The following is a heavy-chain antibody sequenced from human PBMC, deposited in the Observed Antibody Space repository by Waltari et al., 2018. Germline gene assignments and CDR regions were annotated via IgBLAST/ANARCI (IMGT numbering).Heavy chain of an antibody. CDR2: ISGSGGGT. CDR1: GFTFSSYA. V-gene: IGHV3-23*01. J-gene: IGHJ4*02. D-gene: IGHD3-22*01. CDR3: AKPYYYDSSGYPGRSYYFDY. Sequence: EVQLLESGGGLVQPGGSLRLSCAASGFTFSSYAMSWDRQAPGKGLGWVSAISGSGGGTYYADSVKGRFTISRDNSKNTLYLQMNSLRAEDTAVYYCAKPYYYDSSGYPGRSYYFDYWGQGTLVTVSS.